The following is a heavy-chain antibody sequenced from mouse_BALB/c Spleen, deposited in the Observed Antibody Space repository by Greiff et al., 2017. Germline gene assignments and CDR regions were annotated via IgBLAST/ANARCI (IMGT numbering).Heavy chain of an antibody. Sequence: VQLKESGAELVRPGTLVKLSCKASGFNIKDYYMHWVKQRPEQGLEWIGWIDPENGNTIYDPKFQGKASITADTSSNTAYLQLSSLTSEDTAVYYCARTYGYDWFAYWGQGTLVTVSA. V-gene: IGHV14-1*02. D-gene: IGHD2-2*01. CDR1: GFNIKDYY. CDR3: ARTYGYDWFAY. J-gene: IGHJ3*01. CDR2: IDPENGNT.